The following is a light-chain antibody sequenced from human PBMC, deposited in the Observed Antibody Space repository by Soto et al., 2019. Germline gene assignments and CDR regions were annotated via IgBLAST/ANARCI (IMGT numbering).Light chain of an antibody. CDR3: FSPSSGASHL. V-gene: IGLV2-14*01. CDR2: GVT. Sequence: QSALAQPASVSGSPGQSITISCTGTSSDIGAYNYVSWYQQYPGKAPKLMIYGVTNRPSGVSNRFSGSKTGNTAYLTISGLQAEDEADYYCFSPSSGASHLFGTEKKVTV. CDR1: SSDIGAYNY. J-gene: IGLJ1*01.